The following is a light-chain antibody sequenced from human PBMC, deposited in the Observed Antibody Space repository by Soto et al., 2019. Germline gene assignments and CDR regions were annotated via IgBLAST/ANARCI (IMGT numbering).Light chain of an antibody. V-gene: IGKV1-5*03. Sequence: DSQMTQYPSTLSASVGDRVTITCRASQSISSWLARYQQKPGKAPKLLISKASTLHSGVPPRFSGSGSGTEFTLIISSLQPDDFATYYCQQYESYPMTFGGGTKVEIK. J-gene: IGKJ4*01. CDR2: KAS. CDR3: QQYESYPMT. CDR1: QSISSW.